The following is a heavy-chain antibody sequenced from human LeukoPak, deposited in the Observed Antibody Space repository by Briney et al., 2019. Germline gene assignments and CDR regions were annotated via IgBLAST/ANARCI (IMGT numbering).Heavy chain of an antibody. V-gene: IGHV4-31*03. CDR2: IYSSGGT. CDR3: ARAREATDYYFDY. J-gene: IGHJ4*02. Sequence: SETLSLTCTVSGGSLSSGGYYWSWIRQHPGKGLEWIGYIYSSGGTYYNPSLKSRVTISVDTSKNQFSLKLSSVTAADTAVYYCARAREATDYYFDYWGQGTLVTVSS. CDR1: GGSLSSGGYY. D-gene: IGHD1-26*01.